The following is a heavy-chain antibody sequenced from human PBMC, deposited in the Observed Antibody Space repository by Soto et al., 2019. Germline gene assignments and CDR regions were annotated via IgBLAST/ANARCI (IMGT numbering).Heavy chain of an antibody. Sequence: QVQLVESGGGVVQPGRSLRLSCAASGFTFSSYAMHWVRQAPGKGLEWVAVISYDGSNKYYADSVKGRFTISRDNSKNTLYLQMNSLRAEDTAVYYCARDLEQLLAKESYWGQGTLVTGSS. J-gene: IGHJ4*02. V-gene: IGHV3-30-3*01. CDR3: ARDLEQLLAKESY. D-gene: IGHD6-19*01. CDR1: GFTFSSYA. CDR2: ISYDGSNK.